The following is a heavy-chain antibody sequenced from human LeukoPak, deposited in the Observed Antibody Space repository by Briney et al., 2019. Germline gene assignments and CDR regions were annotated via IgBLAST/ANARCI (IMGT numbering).Heavy chain of an antibody. CDR2: INHSGST. Sequence: PSETLSLTCAVYGGSFSGYYWSWIRQPPGKGLEWIGEINHSGSTNYNPSLKSRVTISVDTSKNQFSLKLSSVTAADTAVYYCARDGPRGIDYWGQGTLVTVSS. J-gene: IGHJ4*02. CDR1: GGSFSGYY. CDR3: ARDGPRGIDY. V-gene: IGHV4-34*01. D-gene: IGHD5-24*01.